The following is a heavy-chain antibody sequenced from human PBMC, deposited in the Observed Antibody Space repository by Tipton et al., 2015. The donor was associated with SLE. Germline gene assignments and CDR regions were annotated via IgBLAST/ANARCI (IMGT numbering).Heavy chain of an antibody. CDR2: IYYSGST. D-gene: IGHD6-6*01. J-gene: IGHJ6*02. Sequence: TLSLTCTVSGGSISSSSYYWGWIRQPPGKGLEWIGSIYYSGSTYYNPSLKSRVTISVDTSKNQFSLKLSSVTAADTAVYYCSRGPTSTSISIRRPNLGARYYYYGLDVWGQGTTVTVSS. CDR1: GGSISSSSYY. V-gene: IGHV4-39*01. CDR3: SRGPTSTSISIRRPNLGARYYYYGLDV.